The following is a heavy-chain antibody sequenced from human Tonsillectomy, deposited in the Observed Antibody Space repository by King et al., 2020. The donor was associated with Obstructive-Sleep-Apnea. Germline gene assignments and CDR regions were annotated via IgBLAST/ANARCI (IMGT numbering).Heavy chain of an antibody. CDR3: VNNYDFWSGYYPYGMDV. V-gene: IGHV3-48*04. CDR2: ISSSSSTT. J-gene: IGHJ6*02. CDR1: GFTFSTYS. D-gene: IGHD3-3*01. Sequence: VQLVESGGGLVQPGGSLRLSCVASGFTFSTYSMNWVRQAPGKGLEWISHISSSSSTTYYADSVKGRFTISRDNAKNSLLLQMNSLRAEDTAVYYCVNNYDFWSGYYPYGMDVWGQGTTVTVSS.